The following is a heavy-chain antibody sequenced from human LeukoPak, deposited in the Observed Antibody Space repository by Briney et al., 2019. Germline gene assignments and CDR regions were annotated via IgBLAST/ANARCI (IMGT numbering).Heavy chain of an antibody. Sequence: GGSLRLSCAASGFTFSSYGMHWVRQAPGKGLEWVAFIRYDGSNKYYADSVKGRFTISRDNSKNTLYLQMNSLRAEDTAVYYCAKDGIVGGRNYYYYYMDVWGKGTTVTVSS. CDR3: AKDGIVGGRNYYYYYMDV. D-gene: IGHD1-26*01. CDR2: IRYDGSNK. CDR1: GFTFSSYG. J-gene: IGHJ6*03. V-gene: IGHV3-30*02.